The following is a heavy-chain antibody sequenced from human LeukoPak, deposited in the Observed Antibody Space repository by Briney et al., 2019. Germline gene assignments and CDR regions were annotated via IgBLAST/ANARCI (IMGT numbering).Heavy chain of an antibody. Sequence: GRSLRLSCAASGFTFSSYGMHWVRQAPGKGLEWVAVISYDGSNKYYADSVKGRFTISRDNSKNTLYLQMNSLRAEDTAVYYCAKGYEMGIAVASDYWGQGTLVTVSS. V-gene: IGHV3-30*18. D-gene: IGHD6-19*01. CDR2: ISYDGSNK. CDR3: AKGYEMGIAVASDY. J-gene: IGHJ4*02. CDR1: GFTFSSYG.